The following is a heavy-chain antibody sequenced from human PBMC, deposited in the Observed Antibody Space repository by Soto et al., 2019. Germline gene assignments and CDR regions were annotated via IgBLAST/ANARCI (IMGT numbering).Heavy chain of an antibody. CDR3: ARDQGYDFWSGYRHDHYYMHV. Sequence: GGSLRHSCAASGFTFSSYSMNWVRQAPGKGLEWVSYISSSSSTIYYADSVKGRFTISRDNAKNSLYLQMNSLRAEDTAVYYCARDQGYDFWSGYRHDHYYMHVWCKATTVTVFS. D-gene: IGHD3-3*01. J-gene: IGHJ6*03. V-gene: IGHV3-48*01. CDR1: GFTFSSYS. CDR2: ISSSSSTI.